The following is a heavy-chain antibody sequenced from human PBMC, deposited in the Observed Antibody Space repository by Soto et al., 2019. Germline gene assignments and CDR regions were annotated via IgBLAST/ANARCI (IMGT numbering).Heavy chain of an antibody. CDR1: GYTFTSYA. J-gene: IGHJ4*02. V-gene: IGHV1-3*01. Sequence: VASVKVSCKASGYTFTSYAMHWVRQAPGQRLEWMGWINAGNGNTKYSQKFQGRVTITRDTSASTAYMELSSLRSEDTAVYYCARDPFVRDIVVVVAASSARFDYWGQGTMLTVYS. CDR2: INAGNGNT. D-gene: IGHD2-15*01. CDR3: ARDPFVRDIVVVVAASSARFDY.